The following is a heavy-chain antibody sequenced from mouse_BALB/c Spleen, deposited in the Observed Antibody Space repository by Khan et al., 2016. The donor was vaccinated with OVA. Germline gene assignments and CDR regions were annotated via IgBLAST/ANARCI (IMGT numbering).Heavy chain of an antibody. D-gene: IGHD3-3*01. CDR2: ILPGSGST. J-gene: IGHJ4*01. V-gene: IGHV1-9*01. Sequence: QVQLQQSGAELMQPGASVTISCKATGYTFSMYWIEWVKQGPGHGLEWIGDILPGSGSTNNNEKFKGKATFTVDTSSNTAYMQLSSLTSKDSAVYCCAGESYNPAMDYWGQGTSVTVSS. CDR1: GYTFSMYW. CDR3: AGESYNPAMDY.